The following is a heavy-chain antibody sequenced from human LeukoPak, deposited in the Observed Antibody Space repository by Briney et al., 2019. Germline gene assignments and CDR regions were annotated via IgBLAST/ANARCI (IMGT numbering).Heavy chain of an antibody. CDR2: ISYDGSQK. CDR3: ARDHYSYGYGWFDP. Sequence: GGSLRLSCAASGFSFSDYAMHWVRQTPSKGLEWVAVISYDGSQKYDADAVKGRFTISRDNAKNSLYLQMNSLRAEDTAVYYCARDHYSYGYGWFDPWGQGTLVTVSS. J-gene: IGHJ5*02. CDR1: GFSFSDYA. D-gene: IGHD5-18*01. V-gene: IGHV3-30-3*01.